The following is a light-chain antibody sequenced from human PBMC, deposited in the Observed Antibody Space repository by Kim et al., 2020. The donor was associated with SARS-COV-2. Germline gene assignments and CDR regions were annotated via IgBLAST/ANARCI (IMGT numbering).Light chain of an antibody. Sequence: LAPEERAPRTCRASQSVSGYLAWYRQKPGQPPRLLIHDATTRATGIPDRFSGSGSGTDFTLTISSLEPEDFAVYYCQHRYNWPWTFGQGTKVDIK. CDR3: QHRYNWPWT. J-gene: IGKJ1*01. CDR2: DAT. CDR1: QSVSGY. V-gene: IGKV3-11*01.